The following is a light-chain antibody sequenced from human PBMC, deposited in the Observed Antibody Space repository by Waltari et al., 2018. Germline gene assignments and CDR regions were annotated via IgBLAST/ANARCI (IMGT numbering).Light chain of an antibody. CDR3: QQYQTYPLT. V-gene: IGKV1-16*01. CDR2: SAS. CDR1: QDIGRS. J-gene: IGKJ3*01. Sequence: TRMTQSPSSVSASVGDKITITCRASQDIGRSLVCYQQTPGRAPKSLISSASTLRGGVPSRFRGSGSGTDFALTITNLQPEDFATYFCQQYQTYPLTFGPGTRVDFK.